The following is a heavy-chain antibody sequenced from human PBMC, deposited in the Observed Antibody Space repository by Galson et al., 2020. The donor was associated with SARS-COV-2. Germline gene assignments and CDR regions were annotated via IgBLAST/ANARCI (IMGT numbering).Heavy chain of an antibody. CDR1: GYSIRPPNY. Sequence: SQTLSLTCAISGYSIRPPNYRGWTRQPTGTGLEWIGNIYPSGKTYYNPSPKRRLTISVDTSKHQLPRRLDSVTAADTALYYCARQGVNMIIVVTVRGWYFDLWGRGTLVTVSS. CDR3: ARQGVNMIIVVTVRGWYFDL. D-gene: IGHD3-22*01. V-gene: IGHV4-38-2*01. CDR2: IYPSGKT. J-gene: IGHJ2*01.